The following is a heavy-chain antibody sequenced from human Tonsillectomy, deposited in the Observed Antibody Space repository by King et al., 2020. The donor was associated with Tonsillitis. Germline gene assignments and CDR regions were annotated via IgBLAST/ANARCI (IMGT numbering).Heavy chain of an antibody. J-gene: IGHJ5*02. CDR2: ISSSSSYV. CDR1: GFTFSSYS. CDR3: ARDSSGVKNYCAPEGWFDP. D-gene: IGHD1-26*01. V-gene: IGHV3-21*01. Sequence: VQLVESGGGLVKPGGSLRLSCAASGFTFSSYSMNWVRQAPGKWLEWVSSISSSSSYVYYADPGEGRFTISRDNAKNSLYLQMNSLRAENTAVYYCARDSSGVKNYCAPEGWFDPGGQRTLVTVSS.